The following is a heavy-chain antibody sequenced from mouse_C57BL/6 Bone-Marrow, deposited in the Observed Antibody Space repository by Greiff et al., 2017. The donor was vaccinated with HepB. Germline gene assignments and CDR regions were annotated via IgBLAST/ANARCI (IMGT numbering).Heavy chain of an antibody. V-gene: IGHV1-55*01. D-gene: IGHD2-4*01. J-gene: IGHJ2*01. CDR1: GYTFTSYW. CDR3: ARGGIYDYYFDY. CDR2: IYPGSGST. Sequence: VQLQQPGAELVKPGASVKMSCKASGYTFTSYWITWVKQRPGQGLEWIGDIYPGSGSTNYNEKFKSKATLTVDTSSSTAYMQLSSLTSEDSAVYYCARGGIYDYYFDYWGQGTTLTVSS.